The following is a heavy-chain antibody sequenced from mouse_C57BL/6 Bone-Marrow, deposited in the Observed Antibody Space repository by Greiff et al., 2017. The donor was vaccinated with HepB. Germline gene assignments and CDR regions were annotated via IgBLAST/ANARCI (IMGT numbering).Heavy chain of an antibody. J-gene: IGHJ3*01. D-gene: IGHD2-1*01. CDR2: INPSTGGT. CDR3: ARSGGNSSFAY. V-gene: IGHV1-42*01. Sequence: VHVKQSGPELVKPGASVKISCKASGYSFTGYYMNWVKQSPEKSLEWIGEINPSTGGTTYNQKFKAKATLTVDKSSSTAYMQLKSLTSEDSAVYYCARSGGNSSFAYWGQGTLVTVSA. CDR1: GYSFTGYY.